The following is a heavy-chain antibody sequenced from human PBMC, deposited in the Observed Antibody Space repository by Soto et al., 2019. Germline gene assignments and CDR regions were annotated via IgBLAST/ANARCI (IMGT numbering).Heavy chain of an antibody. CDR3: AKGDCSGGRCYRGFDY. Sequence: PGGSLRLSCAASGFTFSSYDMNWVRQAPGKGLEWVSGVSASGSITSYADSAKGRFTISRDNAKNTVFPQMTGLRAEDTAVYFCAKGDCSGGRCYRGFDYWGQGTLVTVSS. J-gene: IGHJ4*02. CDR2: VSASGSIT. CDR1: GFTFSSYD. D-gene: IGHD2-15*01. V-gene: IGHV3-23*01.